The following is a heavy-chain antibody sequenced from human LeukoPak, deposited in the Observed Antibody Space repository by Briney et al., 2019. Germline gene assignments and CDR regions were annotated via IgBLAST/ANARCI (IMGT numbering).Heavy chain of an antibody. V-gene: IGHV3-11*04. CDR2: ISSSGSTI. CDR1: GFTFSDYY. D-gene: IGHD6-6*01. CDR3: ARDARSSLVRLDY. J-gene: IGHJ4*02. Sequence: PGGSLRLSCAASGFTFSDYYMSWIRQAPGKGLEWVSYISSSGSTIYYADSVKGRFTISGDNAKNSLYLQMNSLRAEDTAVYYCARDARSSLVRLDYWGQGTLVTVSS.